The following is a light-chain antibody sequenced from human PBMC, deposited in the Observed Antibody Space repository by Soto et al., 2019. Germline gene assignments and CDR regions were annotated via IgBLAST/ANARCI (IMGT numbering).Light chain of an antibody. CDR2: DVI. CDR3: CSYAGSYTHV. CDR1: SSDVGAYIY. Sequence: QSVLTQPRSVSGSPGQSVTFSCTGTSSDVGAYIYVSWYQQHPGKAPKLIIYDVIKRPSGVPDRLSGSKSGNTASLTISGLQAEDEADYYCCSYAGSYTHVFGTGTKVT. J-gene: IGLJ1*01. V-gene: IGLV2-11*01.